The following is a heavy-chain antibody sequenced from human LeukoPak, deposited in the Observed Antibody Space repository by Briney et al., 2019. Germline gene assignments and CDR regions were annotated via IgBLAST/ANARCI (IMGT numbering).Heavy chain of an antibody. CDR1: GFKFNGKW. CDR3: ADPPSDY. CDR2: INQEGSEK. J-gene: IGHJ4*02. V-gene: IGHV3-7*01. Sequence: GGSLRLSCATSGFKFNGKWMTWVRPAPGKGLEWVANINQEGSEKYYLDSVTGRFTISRDNAESSLYLQMSGLRVEDSAVYYCADPPSDYWGQGTLVAVSS.